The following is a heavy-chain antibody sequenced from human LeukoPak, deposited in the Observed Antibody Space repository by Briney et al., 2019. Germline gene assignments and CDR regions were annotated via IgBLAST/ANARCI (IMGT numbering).Heavy chain of an antibody. CDR3: ARHERANWGLIDY. D-gene: IGHD7-27*01. CDR1: GGSISGSTYY. CDR2: MYYSGNT. J-gene: IGHJ4*02. Sequence: SETLSLTCTVSGGSISGSTYYWGWIRQPPGKRLEWIGSMYYSGNTYYSPSLKSRVTISVDTSRNQFSLKLSSVTAADTAVYYCARHERANWGLIDYWGQGTLVTVSS. V-gene: IGHV4-39*01.